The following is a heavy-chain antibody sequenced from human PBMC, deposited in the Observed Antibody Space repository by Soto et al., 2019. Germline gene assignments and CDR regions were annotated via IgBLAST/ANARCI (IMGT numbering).Heavy chain of an antibody. CDR1: GGSISSYY. CDR3: ARGNPEYGDAFDI. D-gene: IGHD4-17*01. J-gene: IGHJ3*02. Sequence: SETLSLTCTVSGGSISSYYWGWIRQPPGKGLEWIGDIYYSGSTDYNPSLQSRVTISVDTSKNQLSLKLSSVTAADTAVYSCARGNPEYGDAFDIWGQGTMVTVAS. V-gene: IGHV4-59*01. CDR2: IYYSGST.